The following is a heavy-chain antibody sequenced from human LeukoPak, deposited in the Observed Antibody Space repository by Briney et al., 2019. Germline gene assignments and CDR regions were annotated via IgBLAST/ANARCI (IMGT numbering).Heavy chain of an antibody. J-gene: IGHJ4*02. V-gene: IGHV1-2*02. CDR1: GYTFTGYY. CDR2: VNPNSGGT. D-gene: IGHD6-6*01. Sequence: ASVKVSCKASGYTFTGYYMHWVRQAPGQGLEWMGWVNPNSGGTNYAQKFQGRVTMTRDTSISTAYMELSRLRSDDTAVYYCARALGPYSSSAGGMDYWGQGTLVTVSS. CDR3: ARALGPYSSSAGGMDY.